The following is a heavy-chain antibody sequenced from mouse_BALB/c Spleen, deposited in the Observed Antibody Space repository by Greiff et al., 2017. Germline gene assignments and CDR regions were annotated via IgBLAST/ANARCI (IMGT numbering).Heavy chain of an antibody. J-gene: IGHJ4*01. CDR2: ISYSGST. CDR3: ASYYRYEGYAMDY. D-gene: IGHD2-14*01. CDR1: GDSITSGY. Sequence: EVQRVESGPSLVKPSQTLSLTCSVTGDSITSGYWNWIRKFPGNKLEYMGYISYSGSTYYNPSLKSRISITRDTSKNQYYLQLNSVTTEDTATYYCASYYRYEGYAMDYWGQGTSVTVSS. V-gene: IGHV3-8*02.